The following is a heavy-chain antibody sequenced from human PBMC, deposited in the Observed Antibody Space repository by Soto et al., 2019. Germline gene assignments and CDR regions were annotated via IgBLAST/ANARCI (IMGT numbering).Heavy chain of an antibody. CDR3: ARAKAPVEMATEPNFDY. J-gene: IGHJ4*02. CDR1: GGTFGSYA. Sequence: SVKVSCKASGGTFGSYAISWVRQAPVQGLEWMGGIIPIFGTANYAQKIQGRVTGTAGGTTSTAYMELSSLRSEDTAVYYCARAKAPVEMATEPNFDYWGQGTLVTVSS. CDR2: IIPIFGTA. V-gene: IGHV1-69*13. D-gene: IGHD5-12*01.